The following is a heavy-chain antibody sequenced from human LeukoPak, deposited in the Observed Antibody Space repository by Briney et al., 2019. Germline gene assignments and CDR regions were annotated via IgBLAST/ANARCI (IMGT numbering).Heavy chain of an antibody. J-gene: IGHJ4*02. V-gene: IGHV3-72*01. CDR3: VSGFCSGGSCYSEPFGY. CDR2: HRNKANSSTT. CDR1: GFTFTDHL. Sequence: GGSLRLSCAASGFTFTDHLMDWVRQGPGRGLEWVSRHRNKANSSTTDYAASVKGRFTISRDDSKNPLYLQMNSLKTEDTAIYYCVSGFCSGGSCYSEPFGYGGQGTLVTVSS. D-gene: IGHD2-15*01.